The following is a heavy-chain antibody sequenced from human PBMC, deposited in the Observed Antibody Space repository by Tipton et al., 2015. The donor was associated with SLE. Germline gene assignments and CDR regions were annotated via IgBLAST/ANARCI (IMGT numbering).Heavy chain of an antibody. CDR2: ISSGGSDK. V-gene: IGHV3-30*04. Sequence: SLRLSCEASGFTLRQYVLHWVRQAPGTGLEWVAIISSGGSDKYYIDSVKGRFTISRDNAKNTLYLQMNSLRLEDTAVYYCASAPEYYDFLSGVFDIWGQGTMLTVST. CDR3: ASAPEYYDFLSGVFDI. CDR1: GFTLRQYV. D-gene: IGHD3-3*01. J-gene: IGHJ3*02.